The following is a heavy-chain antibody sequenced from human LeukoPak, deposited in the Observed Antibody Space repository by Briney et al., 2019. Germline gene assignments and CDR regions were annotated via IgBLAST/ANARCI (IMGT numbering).Heavy chain of an antibody. V-gene: IGHV3-23*01. Sequence: GGSLRLSCAASGFTFSSYAMSWVRQAPGKGLEWISASSGRCGSTYYAHSVKGRFPISRDNAKNTLYLQINSLRAEDTAVYYCARVAAVEVYYFDYWGQGTLVTVSS. CDR3: ARVAAVEVYYFDY. CDR2: SSGRCGST. CDR1: GFTFSSYA. J-gene: IGHJ4*02. D-gene: IGHD6-19*01.